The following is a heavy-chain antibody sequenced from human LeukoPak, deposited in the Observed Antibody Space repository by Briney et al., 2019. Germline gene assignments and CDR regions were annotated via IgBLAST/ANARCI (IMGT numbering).Heavy chain of an antibody. D-gene: IGHD3-3*01. V-gene: IGHV1-2*02. J-gene: IGHJ4*02. CDR2: INPNSGGT. CDR3: AKDGPGDYDFWSGYGTNFDY. CDR1: GYTFTGYY. Sequence: ASVKVSCKASGYTFTGYYMHWVRQAPGQGLEWMGWINPNSGGTNYAQKFQGRVTMTRDTSISTAYMELSRLRSDDTAVYYCAKDGPGDYDFWSGYGTNFDYWGQGTLVTVSS.